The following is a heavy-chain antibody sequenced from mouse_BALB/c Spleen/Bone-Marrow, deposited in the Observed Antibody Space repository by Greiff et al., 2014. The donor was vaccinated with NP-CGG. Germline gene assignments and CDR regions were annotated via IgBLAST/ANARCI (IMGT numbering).Heavy chain of an antibody. CDR2: ISSGSSTI. J-gene: IGHJ2*01. D-gene: IGHD1-1*01. CDR1: GFTFSSFG. V-gene: IGHV5-17*02. CDR3: ARLRGYYGYFDY. Sequence: EVQLVESGGGLVQPGGSRKLSCAASGFTFSSFGMHWVRQAPEKGLEWVAYISSGSSTIYYADTVKGRFTISRDNPKNTLFLQMTSLRSEDTAMYYCARLRGYYGYFDYWGQGTTLTVSS.